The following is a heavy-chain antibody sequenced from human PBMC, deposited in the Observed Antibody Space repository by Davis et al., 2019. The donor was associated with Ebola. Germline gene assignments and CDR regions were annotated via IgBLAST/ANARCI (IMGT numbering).Heavy chain of an antibody. D-gene: IGHD1-26*01. V-gene: IGHV3-23*01. CDR1: GFTFSSYE. CDR2: ISGSGGST. Sequence: GESLKISCAASGFTFSSYEMSWVRQAPGKGLEWVSAISGSGGSTYYADSVKGRFTISRDNSKNTLYLQMNSLRAEDTAVYYCARDRSGSYAYWGQGTLVTVSS. J-gene: IGHJ4*02. CDR3: ARDRSGSYAY.